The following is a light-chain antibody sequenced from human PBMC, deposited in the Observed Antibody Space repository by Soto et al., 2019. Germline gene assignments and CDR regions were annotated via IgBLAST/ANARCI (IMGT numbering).Light chain of an antibody. J-gene: IGLJ2*01. CDR3: CSYAGSSTVV. V-gene: IGLV2-23*02. CDR2: EVR. CDR1: SSDVGSYNL. Sequence: QSALTQPASVSGSPGQSITISCTGTSSDVGSYNLVSWYQQHPGKAPKLMIYEVRKRPSGVSNRFSGSKSGTTASLTISGLPAEDEADYYCCSYAGSSTVVFGGGTKLTVL.